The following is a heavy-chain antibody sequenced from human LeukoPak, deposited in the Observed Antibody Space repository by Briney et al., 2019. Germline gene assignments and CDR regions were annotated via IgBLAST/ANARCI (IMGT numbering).Heavy chain of an antibody. Sequence: GGSLRLSCAASGFTFSSYWMSWVRQAPGKGLEWEANIKQDGSEKYYVDSVKGRFTISRDNAKNSLYLQMNSLRAEDTAVYYCAREVEGMAYYYYMDVWGKGTTVTVSS. V-gene: IGHV3-7*01. D-gene: IGHD5-24*01. CDR1: GFTFSSYW. CDR3: AREVEGMAYYYYMDV. CDR2: IKQDGSEK. J-gene: IGHJ6*03.